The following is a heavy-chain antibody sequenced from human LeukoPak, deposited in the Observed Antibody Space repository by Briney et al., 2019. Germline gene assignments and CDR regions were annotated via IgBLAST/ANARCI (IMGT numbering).Heavy chain of an antibody. V-gene: IGHV3-30*02. CDR3: AKAPRGSGSYYGDY. J-gene: IGHJ4*02. CDR2: ILYHGINK. D-gene: IGHD1-26*01. CDR1: GFTFSTYG. Sequence: GGSLRLSCAASGFTFSTYGMHWVRQAPGKGREWVAFILYHGINKYYAASVNARFTISRDNSKNTLYLQMNSLRAEDTAVYHCAKAPRGSGSYYGDYWGQGTLVTVSS.